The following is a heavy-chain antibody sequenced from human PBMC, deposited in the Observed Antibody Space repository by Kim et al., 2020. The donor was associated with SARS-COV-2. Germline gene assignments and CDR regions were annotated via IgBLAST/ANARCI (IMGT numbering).Heavy chain of an antibody. D-gene: IGHD3-10*01. J-gene: IGHJ4*02. Sequence: SETLSLTCAVSGGSISSSNWWSWVRQPPGKGLEWFGEIYHSGSTNYNPSLKSRVTISVDKSKNQFSLKLSSVTAADTAVYYCARRAGSGSYYSRIFDYWGQGTLVTVSS. CDR2: IYHSGST. V-gene: IGHV4-4*02. CDR1: GGSISSSNW. CDR3: ARRAGSGSYYSRIFDY.